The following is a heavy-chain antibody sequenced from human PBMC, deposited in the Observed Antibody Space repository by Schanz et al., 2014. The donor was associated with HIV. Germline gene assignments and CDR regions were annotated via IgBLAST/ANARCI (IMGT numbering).Heavy chain of an antibody. Sequence: QVQLVQSGAEVKKPGASVKVSCKASGYTFTAYHIHWVRQAPGQGLEWMGWINPNSGGTNSAQKFQGRVTMTRNTSISTAYMELSSLRSDDTAVYYCARVNKDIGGYYFDYWGQGTLVTVSS. J-gene: IGHJ4*02. CDR3: ARVNKDIGGYYFDY. D-gene: IGHD2-15*01. CDR1: GYTFTAYH. V-gene: IGHV1-2*02. CDR2: INPNSGGT.